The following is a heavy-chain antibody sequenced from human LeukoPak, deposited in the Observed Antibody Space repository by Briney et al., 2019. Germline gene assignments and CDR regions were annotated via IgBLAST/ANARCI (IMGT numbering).Heavy chain of an antibody. V-gene: IGHV4-38-2*02. D-gene: IGHD4-17*01. J-gene: IGHJ4*02. Sequence: SETLSLTCTVSGYSISSGYYWGWIRQPPGKGLEWIGSIYHSGSTYYNPSLKSRVTISVDTSKNQFSLKLSSVTAADTAVYYCAREYGDYDYFDYWGQGTLVTVSS. CDR2: IYHSGST. CDR3: AREYGDYDYFDY. CDR1: GYSISSGYY.